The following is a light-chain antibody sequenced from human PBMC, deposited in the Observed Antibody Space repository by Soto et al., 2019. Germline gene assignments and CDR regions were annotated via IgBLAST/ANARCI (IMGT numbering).Light chain of an antibody. J-gene: IGLJ1*01. CDR1: SSNIGGNS. CDR2: DDN. Sequence: QSVLTQPPSVSAAPGQKVTISCSGSSSNIGGNSVSWYQQLPGTAPKLLIYDDNKRPSGIPDRFSGSKSGTTATLGITGFQTGDEADYYCGSWDSSLSAYVFGTGTKV. CDR3: GSWDSSLSAYV. V-gene: IGLV1-51*01.